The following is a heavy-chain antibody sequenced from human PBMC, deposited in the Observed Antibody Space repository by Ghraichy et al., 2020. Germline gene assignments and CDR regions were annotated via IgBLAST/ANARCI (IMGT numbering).Heavy chain of an antibody. Sequence: SETLSLTCAVYGGSFSGYYWSWIRQPPGKGLEWIGEINHSGSTNYNPSLNSRVTISVDTSKNQFSPKLSSVTDADTAVYYCASRSKRLQLYPPLYYFDYWGQGTLVTVSS. CDR3: ASRSKRLQLYPPLYYFDY. J-gene: IGHJ4*02. CDR1: GGSFSGYY. V-gene: IGHV4-34*01. CDR2: INHSGST. D-gene: IGHD5-24*01.